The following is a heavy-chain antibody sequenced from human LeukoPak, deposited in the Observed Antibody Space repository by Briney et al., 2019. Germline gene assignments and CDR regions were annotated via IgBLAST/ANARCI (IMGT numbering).Heavy chain of an antibody. V-gene: IGHV3-23*01. J-gene: IGHJ5*02. CDR2: ISASGGRT. CDR3: AKESLADTAMVLNWFDP. CDR1: GFTFSSYA. D-gene: IGHD5-18*01. Sequence: GESLRLSCAASGFTFSSYAMNWVRQAPGKGLEWVSGISASGGRTYYADSVKGRFTISGDNAKNTLYLQMNSLRAEDTAVYYCAKESLADTAMVLNWFDPWGQGTLVTVSS.